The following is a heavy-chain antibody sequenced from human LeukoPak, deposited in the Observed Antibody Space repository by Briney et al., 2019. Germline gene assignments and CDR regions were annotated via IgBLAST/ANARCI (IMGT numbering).Heavy chain of an antibody. CDR3: ARGGRGADYDYVWGSYRPRNTAFDP. CDR1: GGSISSYY. Sequence: SETLSLTCTVSGGSISSYYWSWIRQPPGKGLEWIGEINRSGSTNYNPSLKSRVTISVDTSKNQFSLKLSSVTAADTAVYYCARGGRGADYDYVWGSYRPRNTAFDPWGQGTLVTVSS. J-gene: IGHJ5*02. D-gene: IGHD3-16*02. CDR2: INRSGST. V-gene: IGHV4-34*01.